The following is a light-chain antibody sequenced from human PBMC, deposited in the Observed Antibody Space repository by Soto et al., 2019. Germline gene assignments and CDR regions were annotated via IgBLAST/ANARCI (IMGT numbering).Light chain of an antibody. CDR2: GSS. CDR3: QQYDTSPTT. CDR1: QRVSNTY. J-gene: IGKJ1*01. Sequence: PGERATLSCRASQRVSNTYLSWYQQKPGQAPRLLIYGSSSRATGIPDRFSGSGAGTDFTLTISRLEPEDFAVYYCQQYDTSPTTFGQGTKVEI. V-gene: IGKV3-20*01.